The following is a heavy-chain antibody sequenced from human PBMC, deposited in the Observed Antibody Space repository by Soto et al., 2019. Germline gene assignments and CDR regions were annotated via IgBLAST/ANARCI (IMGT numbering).Heavy chain of an antibody. CDR2: IIPIFGIA. D-gene: IGHD2-2*01. CDR3: GREDRDRETGLVPAAIDGMDV. J-gene: IGHJ6*02. V-gene: IGHV1-69*08. Sequence: QVQLVQSGAEVKKPGSSVKVSCKASGGTFSRYSITWVRQAPGHGLEWIGRIIPIFGIASYAQKFQGRVTITADESTSTAYMELSSLRSDDTAVYYCGREDRDRETGLVPAAIDGMDVWGQGTTVTVSS. CDR1: GGTFSRYS.